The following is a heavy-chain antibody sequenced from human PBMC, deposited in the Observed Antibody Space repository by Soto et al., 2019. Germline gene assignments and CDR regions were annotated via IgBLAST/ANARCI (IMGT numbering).Heavy chain of an antibody. CDR1: GYTFTSYD. CDR3: ASLPQDWNYVGYYYYYYGMDV. CDR2: MNPNSGNT. D-gene: IGHD1-7*01. J-gene: IGHJ6*02. V-gene: IGHV1-8*01. Sequence: QVQLVQSGAEVKKPGASVKVSCKASGYTFTSYDINWVRQATGQGLEWMGWMNPNSGNTGYAQKFQGRVTMTRNTSISTAYMELSSLRSEDTAVYYCASLPQDWNYVGYYYYYYGMDVWGQGTTVTVSS.